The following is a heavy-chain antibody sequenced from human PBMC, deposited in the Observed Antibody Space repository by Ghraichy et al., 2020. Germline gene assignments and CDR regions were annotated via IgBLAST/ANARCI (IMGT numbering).Heavy chain of an antibody. CDR3: ARGHIYPRHYYYYYYMDV. D-gene: IGHD5/OR15-5a*01. CDR1: GGSFSGYY. CDR2: INHSGST. V-gene: IGHV4-34*01. J-gene: IGHJ6*03. Sequence: SETLSLTCAVYGGSFSGYYWSWIRQPPGKGLEWIGEINHSGSTNYNPSLKSRVTISVDTSKNQFSLKLSSVTAADTAVYYCARGHIYPRHYYYYYYMDVWGKGTTVTVSS.